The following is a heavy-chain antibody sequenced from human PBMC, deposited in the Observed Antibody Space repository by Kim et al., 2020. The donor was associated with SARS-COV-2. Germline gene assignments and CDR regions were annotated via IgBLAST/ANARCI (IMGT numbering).Heavy chain of an antibody. V-gene: IGHV3-33*01. CDR3: VISPENYYYYGMDV. CDR1: GFTFSSYA. Sequence: GGSLRLSCAASGFTFSSYAMHWVRQAPGKGLEWVAVIWYDGSNKYYADSVKGRFTISRDNSKNTLYLQMNSLRAEDTAVYYCVISPENYYYYGMDVWGQG. J-gene: IGHJ6*02. CDR2: IWYDGSNK.